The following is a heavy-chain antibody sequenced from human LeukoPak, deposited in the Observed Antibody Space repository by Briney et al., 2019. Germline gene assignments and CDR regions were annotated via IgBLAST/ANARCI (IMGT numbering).Heavy chain of an antibody. CDR2: IYYSGST. D-gene: IGHD5-18*01. Sequence: SETLSLTCTVSGGSISSYYWSWIRQPPGKGLEWIGYIYYSGSTNYNPSLKSRVTISVDTSKNQFSLKLSSVTAADTAVYYCARGKRGYSSGYYFDYWGQGTLVTVSS. CDR1: GGSISSYY. CDR3: ARGKRGYSSGYYFDY. V-gene: IGHV4-59*01. J-gene: IGHJ4*02.